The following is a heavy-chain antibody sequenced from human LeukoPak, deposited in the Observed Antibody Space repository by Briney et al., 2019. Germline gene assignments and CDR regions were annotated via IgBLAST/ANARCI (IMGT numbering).Heavy chain of an antibody. D-gene: IGHD3-16*01. J-gene: IGHJ4*02. Sequence: WVRQAPGQGLEWMGIINPSAGGTSYAQKFQGRVTMTRDTSTTTVHMELTSLRSEDTAVYYCAVGWGGDYWGQGTLVTVSS. CDR3: AVGWGGDY. CDR2: INPSAGGT. V-gene: IGHV1-46*01.